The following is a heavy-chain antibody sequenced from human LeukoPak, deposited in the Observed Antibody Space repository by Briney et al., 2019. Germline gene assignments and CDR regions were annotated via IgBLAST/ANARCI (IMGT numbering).Heavy chain of an antibody. J-gene: IGHJ4*02. D-gene: IGHD6-19*01. CDR3: ARDLADSSGWYGDY. CDR2: INHSGST. CDR1: GGSINNNIYY. V-gene: IGHV4-39*07. Sequence: SETLSLTCTVSGGSINNNIYYWGWIRQPPGKGLEWIGEINHSGSTNYNPSLKSRVAISVDTSKNQFSLKLTSVTAADTAVYYCARDLADSSGWYGDYWGQGTLVTVSS.